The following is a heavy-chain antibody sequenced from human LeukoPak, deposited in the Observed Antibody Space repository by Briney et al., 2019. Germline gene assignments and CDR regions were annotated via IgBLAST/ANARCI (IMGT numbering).Heavy chain of an antibody. V-gene: IGHV4-61*02. CDR2: IYTSGST. CDR1: GGSISSGSYY. CDR3: ASSPSYGYSLY. J-gene: IGHJ4*02. Sequence: SETLSLTCTVSGGSISSGSYYWSWIRQPAGKGLEWIGRIYTSGSTNYNPSLKSRVTMSVDTSKNQFSLKLSSVTAADTAVYYCASSPSYGYSLYWGQGTLVTVSS. D-gene: IGHD5-18*01.